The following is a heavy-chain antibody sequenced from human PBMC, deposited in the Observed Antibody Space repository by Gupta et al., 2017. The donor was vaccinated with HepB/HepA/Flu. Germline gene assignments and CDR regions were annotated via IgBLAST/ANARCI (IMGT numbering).Heavy chain of an antibody. CDR1: GGSIRSSNYY. Sequence: QLQLQESGPGLVKPSETLSLTCTVSGGSIRSSNYYWGWIRQPPGKGLEWIGSIYYSGSTYYNPSLKSRVTISVDTSKKQFSLKLSSVTAADTAVYYCVVVVGAKWFDPWGQGTLVTGSS. CDR3: VVVVGAKWFDP. D-gene: IGHD2-15*01. J-gene: IGHJ5*02. CDR2: IYYSGST. V-gene: IGHV4-39*01.